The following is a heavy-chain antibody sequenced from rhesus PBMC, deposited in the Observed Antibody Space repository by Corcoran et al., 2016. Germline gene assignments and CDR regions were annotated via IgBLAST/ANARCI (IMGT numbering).Heavy chain of an antibody. V-gene: IGHV4-169*02. D-gene: IGHD3-34*01. Sequence: QLQLQESGPGLVKPSETLSVTCAVSGGSISSSYWSWIRQAPGKGLEWIGNIYGSGSSTNYNPSLKSRVTLSVDTSKNQLSLKLSSVTTADAAVYYCARDGGYYGLDSWGQGVVVTVSS. CDR3: ARDGGYYGLDS. J-gene: IGHJ6*01. CDR1: GGSISSSY. CDR2: IYGSGSST.